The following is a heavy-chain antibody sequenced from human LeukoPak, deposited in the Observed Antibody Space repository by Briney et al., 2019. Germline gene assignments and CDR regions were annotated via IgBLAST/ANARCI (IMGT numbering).Heavy chain of an antibody. D-gene: IGHD2-15*01. Sequence: SETLSLTCTVSGASISGYYWSWIRQPPGKGLEWIGYIHYSGNTKDNSSLKSRVTTSVETSRSQFSLKLSSVTAADTAVYYCARGVGCSGGSCYSVYWLDPWGQGTLVTVSS. V-gene: IGHV4-59*01. J-gene: IGHJ5*02. CDR1: GASISGYY. CDR3: ARGVGCSGGSCYSVYWLDP. CDR2: IHYSGNT.